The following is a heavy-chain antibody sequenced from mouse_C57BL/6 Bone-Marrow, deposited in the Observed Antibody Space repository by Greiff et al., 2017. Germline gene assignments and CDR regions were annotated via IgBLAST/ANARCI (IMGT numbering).Heavy chain of an antibody. CDR3: AGRDDGYFDV. CDR1: GYSFTNCW. CDR2: IYPGGGNT. D-gene: IGHD2-3*01. Sequence: HVQLQQSGAELVRPGTSVKMSCKVSGYSFTNCWYGCANQRFRHGLQWSGDIYPGGGNTNYNVKFKSKATLTADKSSSTAYMQFSSLTSEDSAIYYCAGRDDGYFDVWGTGTTVTVSS. J-gene: IGHJ1*03. V-gene: IGHV1-63*01.